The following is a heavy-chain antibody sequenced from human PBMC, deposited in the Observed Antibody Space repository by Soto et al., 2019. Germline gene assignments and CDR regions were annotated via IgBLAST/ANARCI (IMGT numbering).Heavy chain of an antibody. CDR2: IDTSGNT. D-gene: IGHD6-13*01. V-gene: IGHV4-4*07. J-gene: IGHJ6*01. CDR3: GRYSNKWFQTEGMDV. Sequence: SETLSLTCPVSFDSTTTCYRRWIPQPAAKGLVGIGLIDTSGNTNSNPSVKSRVTMSVDTSKKQFXLKLTSVTAAGMAVYYCGRYSNKWFQTEGMDVWAEETRVT. CDR1: FDSTTTCY.